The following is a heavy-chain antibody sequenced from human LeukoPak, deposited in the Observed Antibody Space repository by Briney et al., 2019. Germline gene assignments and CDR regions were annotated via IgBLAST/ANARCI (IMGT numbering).Heavy chain of an antibody. D-gene: IGHD3-9*01. CDR3: ARGDILTGYPYYYYGMDV. CDR1: GGSISSSNW. V-gene: IGHV4-4*02. Sequence: PSETLSLTCAVSGGSISSSNWWSWVRQPPGKGLEWIGEIYHSGSTNYNPSLKSRVTISVDTSKNQFSLKLSSVTAADTAVYYCARGDILTGYPYYYYGMDVWGQGTTVTVSS. J-gene: IGHJ6*02. CDR2: IYHSGST.